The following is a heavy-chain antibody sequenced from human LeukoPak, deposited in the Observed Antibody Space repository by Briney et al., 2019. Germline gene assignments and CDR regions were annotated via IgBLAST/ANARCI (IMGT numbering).Heavy chain of an antibody. CDR2: ISTYSGTT. V-gene: IGHV1-18*01. CDR3: ARSGGYYFYMDV. J-gene: IGHJ6*03. Sequence: ASVKVSCKASGYTFSNSGISWVRQAPGQGLEWMGWISTYSGTTNYAHNLQGRLTMTADTSTSTAYMELRNLKSDDTAVYYCARSGGYYFYMDVWGKGTTVTVSS. CDR1: GYTFSNSG. D-gene: IGHD1-26*01.